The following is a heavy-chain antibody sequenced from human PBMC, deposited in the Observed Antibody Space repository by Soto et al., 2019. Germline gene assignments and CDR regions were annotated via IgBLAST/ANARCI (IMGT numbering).Heavy chain of an antibody. CDR2: IKQDGSEK. J-gene: IGHJ4*02. CDR3: ASEEPDDIVATKY. Sequence: GGSLRLSCAASGFTFSSYWMSWVRQAPGKGLEWVANIKQDGSEKYYVDSVKGRFTISRDNAKNSLYLQMNSLRAEDTAVYYCASEEPDDIVATKYWGQGTLVTVSS. V-gene: IGHV3-7*05. CDR1: GFTFSSYW. D-gene: IGHD2-15*01.